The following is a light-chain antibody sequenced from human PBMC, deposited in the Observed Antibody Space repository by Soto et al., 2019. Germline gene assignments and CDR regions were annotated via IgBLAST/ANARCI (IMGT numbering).Light chain of an antibody. Sequence: QSVLTQPPSASGSPGQSVTISCTGTKNDIGLYDFVSWYQHHPGKAPRLIIYEVVQRPSGVPDRFSGSKSGNTASLTVSGLQAADEADYFCKSYAGSNTYVFGSGNKVTV. J-gene: IGLJ1*01. V-gene: IGLV2-8*01. CDR3: KSYAGSNTYV. CDR1: KNDIGLYDF. CDR2: EVV.